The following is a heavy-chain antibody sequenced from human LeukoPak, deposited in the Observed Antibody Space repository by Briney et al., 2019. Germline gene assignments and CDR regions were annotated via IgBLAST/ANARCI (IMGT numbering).Heavy chain of an antibody. D-gene: IGHD3-22*01. CDR1: GFTFSSYS. V-gene: IGHV3-21*01. CDR2: ISSSSGYI. CDR3: ASGSYYYDSSGYHAFDI. Sequence: PGGSLRLSCAASGFTFSSYSMNWVRQAPGKGLEWVSSISSSSGYIYYADSVKGRFTISRDNAKNSLYLQMNSLRAEDTAVYYCASGSYYYDSSGYHAFDIWGQGTMVTVSS. J-gene: IGHJ3*02.